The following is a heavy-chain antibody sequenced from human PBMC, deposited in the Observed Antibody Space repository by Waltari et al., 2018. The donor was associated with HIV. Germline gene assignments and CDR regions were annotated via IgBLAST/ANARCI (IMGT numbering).Heavy chain of an antibody. J-gene: IGHJ4*02. D-gene: IGHD3-3*01. CDR3: ARSLYYDFWSAYPPDY. CDR1: GFTFSSYW. Sequence: EVKLVESGGRLVQPRGSLRLSCVASGFTFSSYWMHWVRQAPGKGMVWMSRVSSDGNSTVYADSVKGRFTISRDNAKNTLFLQMNSLRVEDIAVYFCARSLYYDFWSAYPPDYWGQGTRVTVSS. V-gene: IGHV3-74*03. CDR2: VSSDGNST.